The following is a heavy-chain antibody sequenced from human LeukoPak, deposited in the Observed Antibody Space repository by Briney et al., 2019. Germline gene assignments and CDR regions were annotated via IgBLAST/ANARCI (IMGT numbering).Heavy chain of an antibody. CDR1: GFTFSDYP. V-gene: IGHV3-64*04. D-gene: IGHD3-10*01. CDR2: IGPHGRTT. CDR3: ANDYRSGSFHDF. Sequence: PGGSLRLSCSASGFTFSDYPMHWVRQAPGKGLEFLSTIGPHGRTTYYADSVKCRFTISRDNSKNTLYLQMNTLRAEDTAVYYCANDYRSGSFHDFWGHGNLGSVSS. J-gene: IGHJ4*01.